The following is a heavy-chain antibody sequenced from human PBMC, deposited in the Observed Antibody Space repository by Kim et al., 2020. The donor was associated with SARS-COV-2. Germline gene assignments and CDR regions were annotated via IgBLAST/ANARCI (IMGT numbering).Heavy chain of an antibody. D-gene: IGHD2-8*01. CDR1: GGSISSYY. J-gene: IGHJ5*02. Sequence: SETLSLTCTVSGGSISSYYWSWIRQPPGKGLEWIGYIYYSGSTNYNPSLKSRVTISVDTSKNHFSLKLRSVTAADTAVYYCARQRSPRVNDHNWFDPWGQGTLVTVSS. V-gene: IGHV4-59*08. CDR3: ARQRSPRVNDHNWFDP. CDR2: IYYSGST.